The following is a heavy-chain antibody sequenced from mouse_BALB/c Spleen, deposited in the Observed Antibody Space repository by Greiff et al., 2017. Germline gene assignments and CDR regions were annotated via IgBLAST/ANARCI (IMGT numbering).Heavy chain of an antibody. CDR3: AREGLRNAMDY. CDR2: IYPGGGYT. D-gene: IGHD1-1*01. CDR1: GYTFTNYW. V-gene: IGHV1-63*02. Sequence: VQLQESGAELVRPGTSVKISCKASGYTFTNYWLGWVKQRPGHGLEWIGDIYPGGGYTNYHEKFKGKATLTADTSSSTAYMQLSSLTSEDSAVYFCAREGLRNAMDYWGQGTSVTVSS. J-gene: IGHJ4*01.